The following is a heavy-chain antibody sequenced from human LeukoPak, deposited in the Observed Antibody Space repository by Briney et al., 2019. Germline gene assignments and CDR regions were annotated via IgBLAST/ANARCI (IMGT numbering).Heavy chain of an antibody. CDR2: ISVSGNT. V-gene: IGHV3-23*01. Sequence: PGGSLRLSCAASGFPLSSYAMSWVRQAPGKGLEWVAAISVSGNTYHSESVKDRFTISRDRSKNTLYLQMNSLRAGGAAVYYCAKAPVTTCSGAYCYTFVYWSQGNLVTVSS. CDR1: GFPLSSYA. CDR3: AKAPVTTCSGAYCYTFVY. J-gene: IGHJ4*02. D-gene: IGHD2-15*01.